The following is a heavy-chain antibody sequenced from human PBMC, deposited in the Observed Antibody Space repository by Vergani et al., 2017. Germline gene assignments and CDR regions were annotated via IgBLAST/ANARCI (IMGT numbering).Heavy chain of an antibody. CDR1: GFTFSSYE. J-gene: IGHJ4*02. D-gene: IGHD3-22*01. CDR2: ISSSGSTI. V-gene: IGHV3-48*03. Sequence: EVQLVESGGGLVQPGGSLRLSCAASGFTFSSYEMNWVRQAPGKGLEWVSYISSSGSTIYYADSVKGRFPISRDNAKNSLYLQMNSLRAEDTAVYYCARDLYYYDSSGYSLWGQGTLVTVSS. CDR3: ARDLYYYDSSGYSL.